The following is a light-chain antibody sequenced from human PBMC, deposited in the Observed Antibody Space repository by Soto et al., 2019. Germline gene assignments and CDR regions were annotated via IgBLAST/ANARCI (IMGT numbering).Light chain of an antibody. CDR2: DTS. V-gene: IGKV3-11*01. CDR1: QGVGSY. J-gene: IGKJ4*01. Sequence: EVVLTQSPVTLSLSPGVRATLSCRASQGVGSYVAWYQHKPGHLPRLLIYDTSNRAAGVPVRFSGSGSETDFTLTFNGLQPDDFAVYYCQQRSTWPAFTFGGGTKAEV. CDR3: QQRSTWPAFT.